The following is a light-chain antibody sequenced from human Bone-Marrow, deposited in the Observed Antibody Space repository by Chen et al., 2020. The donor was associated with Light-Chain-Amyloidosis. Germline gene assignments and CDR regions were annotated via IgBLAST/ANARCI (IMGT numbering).Light chain of an antibody. CDR3: QSYQGSSQGV. Sequence: NFMLTQPHPVSESPGKPVIIPCTRSSGSIATNYVQWYQQRPGSSPTTVIYEDDQRPSEVPDRFSGSIDRSSNSASLTISGLKTEDEADYYCQSYQGSSQGVFGGGTKLTVL. V-gene: IGLV6-57*01. J-gene: IGLJ3*02. CDR1: SGSIATNY. CDR2: EDD.